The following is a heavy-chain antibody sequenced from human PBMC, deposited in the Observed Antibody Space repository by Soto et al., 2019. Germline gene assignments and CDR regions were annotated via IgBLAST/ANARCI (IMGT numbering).Heavy chain of an antibody. Sequence: GGSLRLSCAASGFTFSSYSMNWVRQAPGKGLEWVSSISSSSSYIYYADSVKGRFTISRDNAKNSLCLQMNSLRAEDTAVYYCARDPSQYYDFWSLTSGMDVWGKGTKATVS. D-gene: IGHD3-3*01. CDR1: GFTFSSYS. V-gene: IGHV3-21*01. CDR3: ARDPSQYYDFWSLTSGMDV. J-gene: IGHJ6*04. CDR2: ISSSSSYI.